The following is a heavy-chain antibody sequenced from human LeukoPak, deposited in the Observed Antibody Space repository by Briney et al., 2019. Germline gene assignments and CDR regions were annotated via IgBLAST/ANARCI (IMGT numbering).Heavy chain of an antibody. CDR1: GFTVSSNY. CDR2: LYRGSST. V-gene: IGHV3-53*01. D-gene: IGHD6-13*01. Sequence: GGSLRLSCAASGFTVSSNYMSWVRQAPGKGLEWVSVLYRGSSTYYADSVKGRFTVSRDNSKNTLYLQMNSLRAEDTAVYYCARGGARQQLVENYFDYWGQGTLVTVSS. J-gene: IGHJ4*02. CDR3: ARGGARQQLVENYFDY.